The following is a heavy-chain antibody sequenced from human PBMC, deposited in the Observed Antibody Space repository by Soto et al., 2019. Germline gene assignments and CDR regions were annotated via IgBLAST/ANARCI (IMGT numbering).Heavy chain of an antibody. V-gene: IGHV1-18*01. CDR2: ISAYNGNT. CDR1: GYTFTSYG. J-gene: IGHJ4*02. D-gene: IGHD2-15*01. Sequence: QVQLVQSGAEVKKPGASVKVSCKASGYTFTSYGISGVRQAPGQGLEWMGWISAYNGNTNYAQKLQARVTMTTDTATSTAYMELRSLGSDDTAVYYCARSGCSGGSCYSYYFDYWGQGTLFTVSS. CDR3: ARSGCSGGSCYSYYFDY.